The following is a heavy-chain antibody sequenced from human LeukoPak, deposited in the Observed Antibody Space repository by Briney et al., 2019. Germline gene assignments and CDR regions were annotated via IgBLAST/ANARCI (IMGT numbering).Heavy chain of an antibody. CDR1: GGSISSGGYS. J-gene: IGHJ4*02. D-gene: IGHD6-13*01. Sequence: SETLSLTCAVSGGSISSGGYSWSWIRQPPGKGLEWIGYIYHSGSTYYNPSLKSRVTIPVDRSKNQFSLKLSSVTAADTAVYYCARISIAAATIDYWGQGTLVTVSS. V-gene: IGHV4-30-2*01. CDR2: IYHSGST. CDR3: ARISIAAATIDY.